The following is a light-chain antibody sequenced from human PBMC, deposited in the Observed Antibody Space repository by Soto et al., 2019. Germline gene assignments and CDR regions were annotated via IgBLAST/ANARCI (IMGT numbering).Light chain of an antibody. Sequence: QSALTQPASVSGSPGQSITISCTGTSIDVGGYNSVSWYQQHPGNAPKLMTYDVGNRTSGVSDLFSGSKSDNTASLTISGLQADDEADYYCSSYTSNNTLVFGTETKLTVL. J-gene: IGLJ1*01. CDR1: SIDVGGYNS. CDR2: DVG. CDR3: SSYTSNNTLV. V-gene: IGLV2-14*03.